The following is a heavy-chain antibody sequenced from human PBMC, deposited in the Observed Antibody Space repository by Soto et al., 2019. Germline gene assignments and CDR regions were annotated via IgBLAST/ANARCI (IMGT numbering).Heavy chain of an antibody. J-gene: IGHJ5*02. Sequence: KPSETLSLTCTVSGGSISSGGYYWSWIRQHPGKGLEWIGYIYYSGSTYYNPSLKSRVTISVDTSKNHFSLKLSSVTAADTAVYYCARGRVVVTATALVWFDPWGQGTLVTVSS. CDR3: ARGRVVVTATALVWFDP. D-gene: IGHD2-21*02. CDR1: GGSISSGGYY. V-gene: IGHV4-31*03. CDR2: IYYSGST.